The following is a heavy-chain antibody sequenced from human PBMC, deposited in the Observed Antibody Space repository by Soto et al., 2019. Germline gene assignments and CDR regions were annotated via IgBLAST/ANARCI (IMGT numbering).Heavy chain of an antibody. D-gene: IGHD2-21*02. CDR2: ISYDGSNK. V-gene: IGHV3-30-3*01. CDR1: GFTFSSYA. Sequence: QVQLVESGGGVVQPGRSLRLSCAASGFTFSSYAMHWVRQAPGKGLEWVAVISYDGSNKYYADSVKGRFTISRDNSKNTLYLQMNSLRAEDTAVYYCARGDATVVTPEPAFDIWGQGTMVTVSS. J-gene: IGHJ3*02. CDR3: ARGDATVVTPEPAFDI.